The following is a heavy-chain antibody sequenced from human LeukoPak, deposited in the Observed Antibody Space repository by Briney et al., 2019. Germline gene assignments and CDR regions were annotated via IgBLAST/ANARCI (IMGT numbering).Heavy chain of an antibody. D-gene: IGHD1-20*01. CDR1: GYTFTDYY. V-gene: IGHV1-2*02. J-gene: IGHJ4*02. Sequence: GASVKVSCKASGYTFTDYYIHWVRQAPGQGLEWMGWIKPNSGGTNYAQTFQGRVTMTRDTSINTAYMELSRLTYDDTAVYYCAGLPRYNWNEPLDYWGQGSLVTVSS. CDR3: AGLPRYNWNEPLDY. CDR2: IKPNSGGT.